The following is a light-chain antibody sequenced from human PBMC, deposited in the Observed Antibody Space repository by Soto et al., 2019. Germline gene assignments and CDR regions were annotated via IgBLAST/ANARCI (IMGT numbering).Light chain of an antibody. V-gene: IGLV1-40*01. J-gene: IGLJ3*02. CDR2: GNS. Sequence: QSVLTQPPSVSGAPGQRVTISCTGNSSNIGAGYDVHWYQQLPGKAPKLLISGNSHRPSGVPDRFFGSKSGTSASLAITGLQAEDEADYYCQSYDRSLSGAVFGGGTKVTVL. CDR3: QSYDRSLSGAV. CDR1: SSNIGAGYD.